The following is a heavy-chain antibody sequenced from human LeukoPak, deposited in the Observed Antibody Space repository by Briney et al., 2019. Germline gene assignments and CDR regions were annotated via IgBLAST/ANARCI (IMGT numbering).Heavy chain of an antibody. CDR1: GFTFSGYA. Sequence: GGSLRPSCAASGFTFSGYAMNWVRQAPGKGLEWVSHIFSSDSTIGYADSVKGRFTVSRDNAKNSLYLQMNNLRDDDTAVYYCARDLNWAFDYWGQGTLVTV. V-gene: IGHV3-48*02. CDR2: IFSSDSTI. J-gene: IGHJ4*02. CDR3: ARDLNWAFDY. D-gene: IGHD1-1*01.